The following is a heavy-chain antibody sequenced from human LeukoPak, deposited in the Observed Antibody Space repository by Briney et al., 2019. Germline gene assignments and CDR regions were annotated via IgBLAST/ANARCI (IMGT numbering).Heavy chain of an antibody. D-gene: IGHD2-2*01. CDR2: INHSGST. V-gene: IGHV4-34*01. Sequence: SETLSLTCAVYGGSFSGYYWSWIRQPPGKGLEWIGEINHSGSTNYNPSLKSRVTISVDTSKNPFSLKLSSVTAADTAVYYCARGWNVVVPAAGAYYYGMDVWGKGTTVTVSS. J-gene: IGHJ6*04. CDR3: ARGWNVVVPAAGAYYYGMDV. CDR1: GGSFSGYY.